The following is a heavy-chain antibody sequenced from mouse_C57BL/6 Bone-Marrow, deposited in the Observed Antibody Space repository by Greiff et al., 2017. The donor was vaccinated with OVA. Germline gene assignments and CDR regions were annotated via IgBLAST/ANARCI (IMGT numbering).Heavy chain of an antibody. J-gene: IGHJ2*01. V-gene: IGHV14-4*01. D-gene: IGHD2-1*01. CDR1: GFNIKDDY. CDR3: TSYGRFDY. CDR2: IDPENGDT. Sequence: VQLQQSGAELVRPGASVKLSCTASGFNIKDDYMHWVKQRPEQGLEWIGWIDPENGDTEYASKFQGKATITADTSSNTAYLQLRSLTSEDTAVYYCTSYGRFDYWGQGTTLTVSS.